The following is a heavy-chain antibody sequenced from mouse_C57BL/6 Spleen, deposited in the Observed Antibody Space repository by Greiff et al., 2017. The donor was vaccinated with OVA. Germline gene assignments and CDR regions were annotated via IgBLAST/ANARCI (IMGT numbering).Heavy chain of an antibody. D-gene: IGHD2-4*01. V-gene: IGHV1-59*01. CDR3: AIYYDYDGDYWYFDV. CDR1: GYTFTSYW. CDR2: IDPSDSYT. Sequence: QVQLQQSGAELVRPGTSVKLSCKASGYTFTSYWMHWVKQRPGQGLEWIGVIDPSDSYTNYNQKFKGKATLTVDTSSSTAYMQLSSLTSEDSAVYYCAIYYDYDGDYWYFDVWGTGTTVTVSS. J-gene: IGHJ1*03.